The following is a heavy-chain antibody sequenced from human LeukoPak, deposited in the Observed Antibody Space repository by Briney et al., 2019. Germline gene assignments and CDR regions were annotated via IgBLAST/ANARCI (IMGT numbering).Heavy chain of an antibody. CDR1: GGSISSYY. J-gene: IGHJ4*02. D-gene: IGHD1-26*01. Sequence: SETLSLTCTVSGGSISSYYWSWIRQPAGKGLEWIGRIYTSGSTNYNPSLKSRVTISLDTSKNQFSLKVNSLTAADTAVYYCARGWEKFDYWGQGTLVTVSS. CDR2: IYTSGST. V-gene: IGHV4-4*07. CDR3: ARGWEKFDY.